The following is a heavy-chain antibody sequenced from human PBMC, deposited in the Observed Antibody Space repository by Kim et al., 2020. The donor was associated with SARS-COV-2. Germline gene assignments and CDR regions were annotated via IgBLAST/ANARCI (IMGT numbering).Heavy chain of an antibody. CDR3: SRDPFGTRGD. J-gene: IGHJ4*01. V-gene: IGHV3-74*01. D-gene: IGHD3-16*01. CDR1: GFSVSNDW. CDR2: INEDGSRT. Sequence: GGSLRLSCVGSGFSVSNDWMHWVRQAPGKGLEWVSRINEDGSRTDHADSVKGRFSISKDNAKNTLYLQMNSLRAEDSAVYYCSRDPFGTRGDWGHGVLVT.